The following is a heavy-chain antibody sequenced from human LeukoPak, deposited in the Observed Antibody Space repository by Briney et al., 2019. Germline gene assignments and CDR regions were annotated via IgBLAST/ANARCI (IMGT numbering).Heavy chain of an antibody. V-gene: IGHV4-59*08. J-gene: IGHJ5*02. D-gene: IGHD3-22*01. CDR1: GGSISSYY. Sequence: PSEILSLTCTVSGGSISSYYWSWIRQPPGKGLEWIGYIYFGGSTNYNPTLKSRVTISVDTSKNQFSLKLSSVTAADTAVYYCARRMYYYDSSGYGGYWLDPWGQGTLVTDPS. CDR3: ARRMYYYDSSGYGGYWLDP. CDR2: IYFGGST.